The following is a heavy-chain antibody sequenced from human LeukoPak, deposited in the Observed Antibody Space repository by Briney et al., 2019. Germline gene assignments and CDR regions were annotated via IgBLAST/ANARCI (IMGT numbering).Heavy chain of an antibody. CDR2: ISAHNGNT. D-gene: IGHD2-15*01. V-gene: IGHV1-18*04. J-gene: IGHJ4*02. Sequence: ASVKVSCKASGYTFTGYYMHWVRQAPGQGLEWMGWISAHNGNTNYAQKLQGRVTMTTDTSTSTAYMELRSLRSDDTAVYYCAREMYCSGGSCYYFDYWGQGTLVTVSS. CDR1: GYTFTGYY. CDR3: AREMYCSGGSCYYFDY.